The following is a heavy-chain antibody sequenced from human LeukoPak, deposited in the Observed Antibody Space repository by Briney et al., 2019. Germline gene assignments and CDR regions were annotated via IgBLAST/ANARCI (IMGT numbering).Heavy chain of an antibody. Sequence: GRSLRLSCAASGFTFSSYGMHWVRQAPGKGLEWVAVIWYDGSNKYYADSVKGRFTISRDNSKNTLYLQMNSLRAEDTAWYYCATRPHGDYPYFDYWGQGTLVTVSS. V-gene: IGHV3-33*08. CDR2: IWYDGSNK. CDR3: ATRPHGDYPYFDY. CDR1: GFTFSSYG. D-gene: IGHD4-17*01. J-gene: IGHJ4*02.